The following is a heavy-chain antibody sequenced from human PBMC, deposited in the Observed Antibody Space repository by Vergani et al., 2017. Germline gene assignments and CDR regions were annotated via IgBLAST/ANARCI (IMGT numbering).Heavy chain of an antibody. CDR2: IHHSGDT. CDR1: DSSIMTNPY. CDR3: ARHRGSGGFFPSSYFYGMDV. V-gene: IGHV4-38-2*01. J-gene: IGHJ6*02. Sequence: QVQLQESGPGLVKPSETLTLTCDVSDSSIMTNPYWGWFRQSPGKGLEWIGCIHHSGDTHYNSSLKSRVPISIVSSSKFSLSLTSVTAADTAIYYRARHRGSGGFFPSSYFYGMDVWGHGTTVTVSS. D-gene: IGHD3-10*01.